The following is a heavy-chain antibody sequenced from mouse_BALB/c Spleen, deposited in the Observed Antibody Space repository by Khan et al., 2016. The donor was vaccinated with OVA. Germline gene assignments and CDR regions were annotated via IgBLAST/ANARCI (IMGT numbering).Heavy chain of an antibody. Sequence: QIQLVQSGPELKKPGETVKISCKASGFTFTNYGMNWVKQAPGKGLKWMGWINTYTGEPTYADDFKGRFVFSLETSASTAYLQINNLKNEATDSYFCARKNYSYDRYFDVWGAGTTVTVSS. CDR1: GFTFTNYG. V-gene: IGHV9-3-1*01. CDR3: ARKNYSYDRYFDV. CDR2: INTYTGEP. D-gene: IGHD2-12*01. J-gene: IGHJ1*01.